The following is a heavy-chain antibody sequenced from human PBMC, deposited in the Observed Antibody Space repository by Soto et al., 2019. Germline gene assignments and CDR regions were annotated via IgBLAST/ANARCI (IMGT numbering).Heavy chain of an antibody. CDR2: INAGNGNT. CDR3: ARGWDTAMVYYYYGMDV. D-gene: IGHD5-18*01. Sequence: ASGKVSCKASGYTFTSYAMHWVRQAPGQRLEWMGWINAGNGNTKYSQKFQGRVTITRDTSASTAYMELSSLRSEDTAVYYCARGWDTAMVYYYYGMDVWGQGTTVTVSS. J-gene: IGHJ6*02. V-gene: IGHV1-3*01. CDR1: GYTFTSYA.